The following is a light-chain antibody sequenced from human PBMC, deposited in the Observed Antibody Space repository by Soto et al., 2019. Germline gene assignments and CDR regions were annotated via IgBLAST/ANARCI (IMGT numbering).Light chain of an antibody. CDR3: HQYKHWPLT. CDR2: GAS. CDR1: QSVSSS. V-gene: IGKV3-15*01. J-gene: IGKJ2*01. Sequence: EIVMTQSPATLSVSPGERATLACRASQSVSSSLGRYQQKPGQAHRLLIYGASTRATGIPARFSGSGSGTEFTLTISSPQSEDFTIYYWHQYKHWPLTFGQGTKLEIK.